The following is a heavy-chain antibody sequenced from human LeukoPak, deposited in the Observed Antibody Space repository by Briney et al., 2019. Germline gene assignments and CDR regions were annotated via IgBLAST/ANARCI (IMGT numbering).Heavy chain of an antibody. CDR2: INHSGST. D-gene: IGHD3-22*01. CDR1: GGSFSGYY. V-gene: IGHV4-34*01. Sequence: SETLSLTCAVYGGSFSGYYWSWIRQPPGKGLEWIGEINHSGSTNYNPSLKSRVTISVDTSKNQFSLKLSPVTAADTAVYYYARYYYDSSGSISLHYWGQGTLVTVSS. J-gene: IGHJ4*02. CDR3: ARYYYDSSGSISLHY.